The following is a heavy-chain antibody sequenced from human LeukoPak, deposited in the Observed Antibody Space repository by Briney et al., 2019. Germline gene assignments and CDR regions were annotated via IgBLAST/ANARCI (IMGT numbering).Heavy chain of an antibody. CDR1: GFTFSSSD. V-gene: IGHV3-23*05. D-gene: IGHD3-10*01. Sequence: TGGSLRLSCAASGFTFSSSDMSWVRQAPGSGLEWVSSIRHSDSNTYYADSVMGRFTISRDNSKNTLYLQMNSLSAEDTAVYYCAGGSGSYYTPNWFDPWGQGTLVTVSS. J-gene: IGHJ5*02. CDR2: IRHSDSNT. CDR3: AGGSGSYYTPNWFDP.